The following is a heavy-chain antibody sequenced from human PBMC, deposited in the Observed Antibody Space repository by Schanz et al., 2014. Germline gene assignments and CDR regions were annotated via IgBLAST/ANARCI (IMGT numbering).Heavy chain of an antibody. D-gene: IGHD3-22*01. CDR2: ISYSGNT. J-gene: IGHJ5*02. V-gene: IGHV4-39*01. Sequence: QLQLRESGPGLVKPSETLSLICSVSGTSITSSTYYWGWIRQPPGKGPEWIGSISYSGNTYYTPALKGRVAFSLDTSKTQFSLKLTSVTAADTAVYYCARPSSVVGITGWFDTWGQGTLVTVSS. CDR1: GTSITSSTYY. CDR3: ARPSSVVGITGWFDT.